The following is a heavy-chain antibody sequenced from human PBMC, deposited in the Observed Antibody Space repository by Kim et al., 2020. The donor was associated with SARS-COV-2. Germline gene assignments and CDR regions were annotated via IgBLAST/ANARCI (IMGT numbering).Heavy chain of an antibody. D-gene: IGHD3-22*01. Sequence: GGSLRLSCTGSGFTSGDYAMSWFRQAPGKGLEWVGFIRSKAYGGTTEYAASVKGRFTISRDDSKSIAYLQMNSLKTEDTAVYYCTRVYYYDSSGYYDDAFDIWGQGTMVTVSS. J-gene: IGHJ3*02. V-gene: IGHV3-49*03. CDR2: IRSKAYGGTT. CDR3: TRVYYYDSSGYYDDAFDI. CDR1: GFTSGDYA.